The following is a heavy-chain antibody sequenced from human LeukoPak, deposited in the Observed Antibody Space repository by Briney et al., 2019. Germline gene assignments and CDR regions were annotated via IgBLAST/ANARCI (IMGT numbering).Heavy chain of an antibody. CDR2: IYPSDSDT. V-gene: IGHV5-51*01. D-gene: IGHD2-15*01. Sequence: GESLKISCKGSGYNFTNYWIGWVRQMPGKGLEWMGIIYPSDSDTRYSPSFQGQVTISADKSISTAYLQWSSLKASDTAMYYCARHVDSGAVAAVNWGQGTLVTVSS. CDR1: GYNFTNYW. CDR3: ARHVDSGAVAAVN. J-gene: IGHJ4*02.